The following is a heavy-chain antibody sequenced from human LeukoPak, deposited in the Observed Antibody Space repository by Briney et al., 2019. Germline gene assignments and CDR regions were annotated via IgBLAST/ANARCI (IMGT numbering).Heavy chain of an antibody. CDR3: ARVVVVVPAAIDY. J-gene: IGHJ4*02. D-gene: IGHD2-2*01. CDR2: ISAYNGNT. Sequence: ASVKVSRKASGYTFTSYGISWVRQAPGQGLEWIGWISAYNGNTNYAQKLQGRVTMTTDTSTSTDYMELGSLRSDDTAVYYCARVVVVVPAAIDYWGQGTLVTVSS. V-gene: IGHV1-18*01. CDR1: GYTFTSYG.